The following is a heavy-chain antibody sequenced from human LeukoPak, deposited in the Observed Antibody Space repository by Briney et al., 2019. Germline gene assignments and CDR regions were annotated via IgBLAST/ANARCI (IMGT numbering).Heavy chain of an antibody. D-gene: IGHD2-21*01. V-gene: IGHV3-53*01. CDR1: GFTVRTNY. CDR2: IYTGGET. J-gene: IGHJ5*02. CDR3: TRGGFEDSSPRPYDP. Sequence: GGSLRLSCAASGFTVRTNYMSWVRQAPGKGLEWVSVIYTGGETYYADSVKGRFTISRDIPKNTLYLQMNSLRAEDTAVYYCTRGGFEDSSPRPYDPWGQGLLVTVSS.